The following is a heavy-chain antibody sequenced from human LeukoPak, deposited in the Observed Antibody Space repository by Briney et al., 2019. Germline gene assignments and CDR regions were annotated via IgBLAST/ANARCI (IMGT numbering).Heavy chain of an antibody. D-gene: IGHD3-22*01. CDR1: GGSIRSSSYY. CDR2: IYYSGTT. CDR3: ARPNYYDTDYFDL. Sequence: SETLSLTCNVSGGSIRSSSYYWGWIRQPPGKGLEWIGSIYYSGTTYYNPSLESRVTISVDTSKNQFSLNLSPVTAADTAMYYCARPNYYDTDYFDLWGQGTLVTVS. V-gene: IGHV4-39*01. J-gene: IGHJ4*02.